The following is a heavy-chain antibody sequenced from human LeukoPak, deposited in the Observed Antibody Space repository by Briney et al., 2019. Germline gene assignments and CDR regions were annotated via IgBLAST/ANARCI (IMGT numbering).Heavy chain of an antibody. CDR3: ARAYCGGDCYPLTNPYFDY. CDR1: GGTFSSYA. Sequence: ASVKVSCKASGGTFSSYAISWVRQAPGQGLEWMGGIIPIFGTANYAQKFQGRVTITTDESTSTAYMELSSLRSEDTAVYYCARAYCGGDCYPLTNPYFDYWGQGTLVTVSS. V-gene: IGHV1-69*05. D-gene: IGHD2-21*02. CDR2: IIPIFGTA. J-gene: IGHJ4*02.